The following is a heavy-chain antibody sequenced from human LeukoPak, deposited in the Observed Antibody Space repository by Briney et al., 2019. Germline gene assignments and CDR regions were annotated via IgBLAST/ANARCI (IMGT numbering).Heavy chain of an antibody. D-gene: IGHD6-19*01. J-gene: IGHJ4*02. CDR3: TTQGSGWYRVREIDH. Sequence: GGSLRLSCAASGFTFSNAWMSWVRQAPGKGLEWVGRIKSKTDGGTTDYAAPVKGRFTISRDDSKNTLYLQMNSLKTKDTAVYYCTTQGSGWYRVREIDHWGQGTLVTVSS. V-gene: IGHV3-15*01. CDR2: IKSKTDGGTT. CDR1: GFTFSNAW.